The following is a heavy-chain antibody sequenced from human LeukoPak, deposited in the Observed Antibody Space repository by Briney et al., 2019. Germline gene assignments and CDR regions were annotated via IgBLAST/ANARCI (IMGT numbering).Heavy chain of an antibody. CDR2: ISSSDSTI. V-gene: IGHV3-11*01. CDR3: ARDGVGATYL. Sequence: GGALRLSCAASGFTFSDHYMSWIRQAPGKGLEWVSYISSSDSTIYYADSVKGRFTISRDNAKNSLYLQMNSLRAEDTAVYYCARDGVGATYLWGQGTLVTVSS. D-gene: IGHD1-26*01. CDR1: GFTFSDHY. J-gene: IGHJ5*02.